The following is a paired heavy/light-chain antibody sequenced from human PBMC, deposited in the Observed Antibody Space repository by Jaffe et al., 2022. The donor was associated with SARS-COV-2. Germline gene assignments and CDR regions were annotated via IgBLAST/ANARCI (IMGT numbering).Light chain of an antibody. CDR3: QAWDSSTAWGV. CDR1: KLGDKY. CDR2: QDS. V-gene: IGLV3-1*01. Sequence: SYELTQPPSVSVSPGQTASITCSGDKLGDKYACWYQQKPGQSPVLVIYQDSKRPSGIPERFSGSNSGNTATLTISGTQAMDEADYYCQAWDSSTAWGVFGTGTKVTVL. J-gene: IGLJ1*01.
Heavy chain of an antibody. D-gene: IGHD5-12*01. CDR2: IYSGGST. Sequence: EVQLVESGGGLVQPGGSLRLSCAASGFTVSSNYMSWVRQAPGKGLEWVSVIYSGGSTYYADSVKGRFTISRHNSKNTLYLQMNSLRAEDTAVYYCARGPVATMKGVDYYYGMDVWGQGTTVTVSS. CDR1: GFTVSSNY. CDR3: ARGPVATMKGVDYYYGMDV. V-gene: IGHV3-53*04. J-gene: IGHJ6*02.